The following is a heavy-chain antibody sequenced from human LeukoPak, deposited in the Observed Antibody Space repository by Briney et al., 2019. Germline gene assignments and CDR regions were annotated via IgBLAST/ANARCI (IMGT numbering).Heavy chain of an antibody. CDR3: AKENSGKYPDY. D-gene: IGHD1-26*01. V-gene: IGHV3-23*01. Sequence: PGGSLRLSCTASGFTSSNYAVSWVRQAPGKGLEWVSAITGSGGYTYYADSVKGRFTTSRDDSKNTLYLQMNSLRAEDTAVYYCAKENSGKYPDYWGQGTLVTVSS. CDR1: GFTSSNYA. J-gene: IGHJ4*02. CDR2: ITGSGGYT.